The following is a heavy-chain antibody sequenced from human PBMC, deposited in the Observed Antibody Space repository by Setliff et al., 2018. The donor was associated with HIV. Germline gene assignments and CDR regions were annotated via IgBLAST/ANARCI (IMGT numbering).Heavy chain of an antibody. J-gene: IGHJ6*03. CDR3: ARVPKTPIAAPYYHYMDV. CDR1: GGSINSDSHF. V-gene: IGHV4-61*09. CDR2: VYRSGST. Sequence: PSETLSLTCTVSGGSINSDSHFWTWIRQPAGKALEWIGHVYRSGSTKYNPSLQGRVTMSVDTSKNEFSLQVSSVTASDTAMYYCARVPKTPIAAPYYHYMDVWGRGTTVTVSS. D-gene: IGHD6-6*01.